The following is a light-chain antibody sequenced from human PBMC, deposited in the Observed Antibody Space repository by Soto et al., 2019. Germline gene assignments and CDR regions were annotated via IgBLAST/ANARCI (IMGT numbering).Light chain of an antibody. CDR3: QQYANYPFT. CDR1: QYINNY. Sequence: QMTQSPSTLSASVGDRVTITCRASQYINNYLAWYQQKPGKAPNLLIYDASSLESGVPSRFSASGSGTEFTLTISCLQPDDLATYYCQQYANYPFTFGQGTKPEIK. J-gene: IGKJ2*01. V-gene: IGKV1-5*01. CDR2: DAS.